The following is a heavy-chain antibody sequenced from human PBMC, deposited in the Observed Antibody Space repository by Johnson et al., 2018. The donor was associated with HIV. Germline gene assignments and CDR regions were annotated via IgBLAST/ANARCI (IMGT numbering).Heavy chain of an antibody. CDR2: IRYDGSNK. CDR1: GFTFSSYG. CDR3: AKDATLQDGTGAFDI. D-gene: IGHD1-1*01. Sequence: QVQLVESGGGLVQPGGSLRLSCAASGFTFSSYGMHWVRQAPGKGLEWVAFIRYDGSNKYYADSVKGRFTISRDNSKNTLYLQMNSLRAEDTAVYYCAKDATLQDGTGAFDIWGQGTMVTVSS. J-gene: IGHJ3*02. V-gene: IGHV3-30*02.